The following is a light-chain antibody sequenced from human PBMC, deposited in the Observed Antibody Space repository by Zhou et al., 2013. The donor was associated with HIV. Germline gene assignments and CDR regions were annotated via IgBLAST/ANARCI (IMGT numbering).Light chain of an antibody. V-gene: IGKV1-27*01. J-gene: IGKJ3*01. CDR3: QKYSSAPFT. CDR1: QAISNY. CDR2: AAS. Sequence: DIQLTQSPSFVSASVGDRITITCRATQAISNYLAWYQQKPGKVPKLLIYAASTLQSGVPSRFSGSGSGTDFTLTISSLQPEDVATYYCQKYSSAPFTFGPGTKVDI.